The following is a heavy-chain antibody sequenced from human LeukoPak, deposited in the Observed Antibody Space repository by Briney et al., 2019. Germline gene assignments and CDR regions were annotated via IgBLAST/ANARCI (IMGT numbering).Heavy chain of an antibody. V-gene: IGHV3-23*01. D-gene: IGHD3-3*01. CDR1: GFTFSSYA. J-gene: IGHJ4*02. CDR2: ISGSGGST. Sequence: GESLRLSCAASGFTFSSYAMSWVRQAPGKGLEWVSAISGSGGSTYYADSVKGRFTISRDNSKNTLYLQMNSLRAEDTAVYYCAKDLRFLDYFDYWGQGTLVTVSS. CDR3: AKDLRFLDYFDY.